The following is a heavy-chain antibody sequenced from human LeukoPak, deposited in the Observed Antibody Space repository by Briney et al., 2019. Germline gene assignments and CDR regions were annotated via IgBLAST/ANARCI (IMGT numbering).Heavy chain of an antibody. CDR3: ARDGRRRDYCDSGSCYWYFDL. CDR2: ISSCSSYI. CDR1: GFSFSSYT. D-gene: IGHD2-15*01. V-gene: IGHV3-21*01. Sequence: GGSLRPSCAASGFSFSSYTMNWVRQAPGKGLEWVSSISSCSSYIYYADSLKGRFTISRDNAKNSLYLQMNSLRAEDTAVYYCARDGRRRDYCDSGSCYWYFDLWGRGTLVTVSS. J-gene: IGHJ2*01.